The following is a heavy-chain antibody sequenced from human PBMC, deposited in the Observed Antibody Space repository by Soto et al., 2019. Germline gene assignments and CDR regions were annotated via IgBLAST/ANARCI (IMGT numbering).Heavy chain of an antibody. CDR1: GFTFSRYG. V-gene: IGHV3-33*01. J-gene: IGHJ4*02. Sequence: QVQLVESGGGVVQPGRSLRLSCAASGFTFSRYGMHWVRQAPGKGLEWVAVIWYDGSNKYYADSVKGRFTISRDNSKNTLYLQMNSLRAEDTAVYYCSTDRDGGHNFDYWGQGTLVTVSS. D-gene: IGHD4-17*01. CDR2: IWYDGSNK. CDR3: STDRDGGHNFDY.